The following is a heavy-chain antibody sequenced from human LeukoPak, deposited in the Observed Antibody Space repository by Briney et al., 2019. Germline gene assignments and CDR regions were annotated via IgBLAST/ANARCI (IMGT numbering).Heavy chain of an antibody. D-gene: IGHD1-26*01. J-gene: IGHJ4*02. Sequence: SETLSLTCTVSGVSISTSTYYWAWIRQPPGKGLEWIGGMFYRGSTYYNASLKSRVTISVDTSKNQFSLNLSSVTASDTAIFYCARQGGWGGAASLIEYWGQGTLVTVSS. CDR3: ARQGGWGGAASLIEY. CDR1: GVSISTSTYY. V-gene: IGHV4-39*01. CDR2: MFYRGST.